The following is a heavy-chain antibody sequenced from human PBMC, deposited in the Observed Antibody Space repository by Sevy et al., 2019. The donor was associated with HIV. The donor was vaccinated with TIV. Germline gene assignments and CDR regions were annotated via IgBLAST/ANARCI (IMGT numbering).Heavy chain of an antibody. V-gene: IGHV3-23*01. CDR3: AKVGDSSGYYYALFFDD. CDR2: ISGSGGST. D-gene: IGHD3-22*01. J-gene: IGHJ4*02. CDR1: GFTFSSYA. Sequence: EGSLRLSCAASGFTFSSYAMSWVRQAPGKGLEWVSAISGSGGSTYYADSVKGRFTISRDNSKNTLYLQMNSLRAEDKAVYYCAKVGDSSGYYYALFFDDWGQGTLVTVSS.